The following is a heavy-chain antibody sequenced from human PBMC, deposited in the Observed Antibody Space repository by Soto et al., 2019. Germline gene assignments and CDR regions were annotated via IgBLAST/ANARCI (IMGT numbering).Heavy chain of an antibody. D-gene: IGHD2-15*01. CDR2: IRGSGGST. Sequence: PGGSLRLSCAASGFTFNRYALSWVRQAPGKGLEWVSAIRGSGGSTYYADSVKGRFTISRDNAKNSLYLQMNSLRAEDTAVYYCARGRNCSGGSCYSIRTRHYYYYGMDVWGQGTTVTV. CDR3: ARGRNCSGGSCYSIRTRHYYYYGMDV. CDR1: GFTFNRYA. J-gene: IGHJ6*02. V-gene: IGHV3-23*01.